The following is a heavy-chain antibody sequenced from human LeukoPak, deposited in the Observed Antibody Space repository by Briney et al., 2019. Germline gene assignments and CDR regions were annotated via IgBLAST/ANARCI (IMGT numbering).Heavy chain of an antibody. D-gene: IGHD2-15*01. V-gene: IGHV1-46*01. J-gene: IGHJ5*02. CDR3: ARVPSACSGGSCSKYNWFDP. CDR2: INPSGGST. Sequence: ASVKVSCKASGYTFTSYYMHWVRQAPGQGLERMGIINPSGGSTSYAQKFQGRVTMTRDTSTSTVYMELSSLRSEDTAVYYCARVPSACSGGSCSKYNWFDPWGQGTLVTVSS. CDR1: GYTFTSYY.